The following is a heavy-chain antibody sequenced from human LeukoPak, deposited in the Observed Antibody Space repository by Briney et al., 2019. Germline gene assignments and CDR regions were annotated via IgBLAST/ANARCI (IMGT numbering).Heavy chain of an antibody. CDR3: GRQVAPGQWLVNL. Sequence: GALRLSCVASGFAFSKYAIHWVRRPPGQGLEGVAVMSTDGSLQYYANSVKGRFTISRDNYKSTLFLQMNSLSAADTAVYYCGRQVAPGQWLVNLWGQGTLVTVSS. D-gene: IGHD6-19*01. V-gene: IGHV3-30*17. J-gene: IGHJ5*02. CDR2: MSTDGSLQ. CDR1: GFAFSKYA.